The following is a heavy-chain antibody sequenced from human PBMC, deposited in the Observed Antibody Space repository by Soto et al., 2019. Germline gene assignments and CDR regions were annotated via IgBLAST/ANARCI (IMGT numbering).Heavy chain of an antibody. CDR3: AHSQQLGRNLFSYYYYYGMDV. CDR1: GFSLSTSGVG. J-gene: IGHJ6*02. Sequence: GSGPTLVNPTQTLTLTCTFSGFSLSTSGVGVGWIRQPPGKALEWLALIYWNDDKRYSPSLKSRLTITKDTSKNHVVLTMTNPDPVDTAPYYCAHSQQLGRNLFSYYYYYGMDVWGQGTTVTVSS. CDR2: IYWNDDK. D-gene: IGHD6-13*01. V-gene: IGHV2-5*01.